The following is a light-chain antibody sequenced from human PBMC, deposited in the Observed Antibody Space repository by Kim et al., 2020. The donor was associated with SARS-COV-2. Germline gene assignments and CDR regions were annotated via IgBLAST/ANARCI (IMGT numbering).Light chain of an antibody. Sequence: GDRVTITCRASQGITSYLAWYQQRPGKVPELLIYGASALQSGVPSRFSGSGSGTDFTLTISSLQPEDVATYYCQMYYSAPWTFGQGTKVDIK. V-gene: IGKV1-27*01. CDR2: GAS. CDR3: QMYYSAPWT. J-gene: IGKJ1*01. CDR1: QGITSY.